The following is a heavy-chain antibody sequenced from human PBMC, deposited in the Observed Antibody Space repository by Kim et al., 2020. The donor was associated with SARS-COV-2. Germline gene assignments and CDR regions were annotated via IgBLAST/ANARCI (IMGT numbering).Heavy chain of an antibody. D-gene: IGHD6-13*01. CDR3: ASILAAAGNWFDP. J-gene: IGHJ5*02. Sequence: NPSLKSRVTISVDTSKNHFSLKLSSVTAADTAVYYCASILAAAGNWFDPWGQGTLVTVSS. V-gene: IGHV4-39*01.